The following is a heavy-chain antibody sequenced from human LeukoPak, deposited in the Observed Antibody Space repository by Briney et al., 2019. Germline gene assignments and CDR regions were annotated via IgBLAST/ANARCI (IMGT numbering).Heavy chain of an antibody. Sequence: SVTLSLTCTASGGSLSSYYWIWIPQPPGKGLEGIGYIYYSGSTNYNPSLKSRVTISVDKSKNQFSLKLSSVTAGGTAVHYCARAPFGELFEYYSDYWGQGTLVTVSS. J-gene: IGHJ4*02. CDR2: IYYSGST. V-gene: IGHV4-59*01. D-gene: IGHD3-10*01. CDR1: GGSLSSYY. CDR3: ARAPFGELFEYYSDY.